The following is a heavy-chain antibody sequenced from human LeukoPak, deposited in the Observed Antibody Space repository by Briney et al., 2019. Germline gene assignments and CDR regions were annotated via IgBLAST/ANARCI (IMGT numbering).Heavy chain of an antibody. CDR2: ISSSGSTI. Sequence: GGSLRLSCAASGFTFSSYEMNWVRQAPGKGLEWVSYISSSGSTIYYADSVKGRFTISRDNAKNSLYLQMNSLRAEDTAAYYCASSYYYYYYMDVWGKGTTVTVSS. J-gene: IGHJ6*03. V-gene: IGHV3-48*03. CDR1: GFTFSSYE. CDR3: ASSYYYYYYMDV.